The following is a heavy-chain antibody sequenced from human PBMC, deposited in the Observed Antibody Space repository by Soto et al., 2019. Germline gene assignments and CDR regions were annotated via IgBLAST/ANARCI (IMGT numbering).Heavy chain of an antibody. V-gene: IGHV3-21*01. CDR1: GFTFSTYS. CDR3: ARDRARTTNAFDI. CDR2: ISSSGTYI. Sequence: EEQLVESGGGLVKPGGSLRLSCAASGFTFSTYSLTWVRQAPGKGLEWVSSISSSGTYIFYADSVKGRFTISRDNAQNSLFLQMNSLRADDTAVYFCARDRARTTNAFDIWGQGKRVTVSS. J-gene: IGHJ3*02. D-gene: IGHD3-10*01.